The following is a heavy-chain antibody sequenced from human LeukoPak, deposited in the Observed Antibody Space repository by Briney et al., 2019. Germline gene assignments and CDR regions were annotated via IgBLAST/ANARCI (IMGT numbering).Heavy chain of an antibody. J-gene: IGHJ4*02. CDR3: AKVSGVEVRGVKEGFDY. CDR2: ISGSGGST. Sequence: PGGSLRLSCAASGFTFSSYGMSWVRQAPGKGLEWVSAISGSGGSTYYADSVKGRFTISRDNSKNTLYLQMNSLRAEDTAVYYCAKVSGVEVRGVKEGFDYWGQGTLVTVSS. CDR1: GFTFSSYG. D-gene: IGHD3-10*01. V-gene: IGHV3-23*01.